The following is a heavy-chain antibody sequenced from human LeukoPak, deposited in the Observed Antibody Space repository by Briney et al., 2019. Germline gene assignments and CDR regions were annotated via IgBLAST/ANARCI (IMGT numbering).Heavy chain of an antibody. D-gene: IGHD1-26*01. CDR2: ISPNGVIT. Sequence: GGSLRLSCAASGFTFSRHGMNWVRQAPGKGLEWVSGISPNGVITYYADSVKGRFTISRDNSKGTVYLQMNSLIPEDTAVYYCARTYLVGATAFDYWGQGTLVTVSS. CDR1: GFTFSRHG. V-gene: IGHV3-23*01. CDR3: ARTYLVGATAFDY. J-gene: IGHJ4*02.